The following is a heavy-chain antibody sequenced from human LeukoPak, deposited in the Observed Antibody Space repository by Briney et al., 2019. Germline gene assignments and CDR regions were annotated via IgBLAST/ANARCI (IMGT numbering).Heavy chain of an antibody. CDR2: ISSSSSYI. CDR3: AKARRPRGIAAADADWYFDL. Sequence: GGSLRLSCAASGFTFSSYSMNWVRQAPGKGLEWVSSISSSSSYIYYADSVKGRFTISRDNAKNSLYLQMNSLRAEDTAVYYCAKARRPRGIAAADADWYFDLWGRGTLVTVSS. CDR1: GFTFSSYS. V-gene: IGHV3-21*01. J-gene: IGHJ2*01. D-gene: IGHD6-13*01.